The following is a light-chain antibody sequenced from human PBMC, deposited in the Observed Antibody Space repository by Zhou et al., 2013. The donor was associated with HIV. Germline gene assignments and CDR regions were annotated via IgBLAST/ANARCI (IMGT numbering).Light chain of an antibody. CDR3: QQYKAYPLT. Sequence: DIQLTQPASLSAAVGDTITLTCRASEDIENYLAWFQQKPGKAPKTLIYGASHLQRGVPSKFIGGGSATHFTLIISALEPNDSATYHCQQYKAYPLTFGGVTKVEI. CDR2: GAS. CDR1: EDIENY. V-gene: IGKV1-16*02. J-gene: IGKJ4*01.